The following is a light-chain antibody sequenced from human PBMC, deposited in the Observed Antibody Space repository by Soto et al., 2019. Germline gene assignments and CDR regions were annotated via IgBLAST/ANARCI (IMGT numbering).Light chain of an antibody. V-gene: IGKV3-20*01. CDR3: QQYGSSPMYT. Sequence: EIVLTQSPGTLSLSPGERATLSCRASQSVSSSYLAWYQQKPGQAPRLLIYGASGRATGIPDRFSGSGSGKDFTLTISRLEPEDFAVYYCQQYGSSPMYTLGQGTKLEIK. CDR1: QSVSSSY. J-gene: IGKJ2*01. CDR2: GAS.